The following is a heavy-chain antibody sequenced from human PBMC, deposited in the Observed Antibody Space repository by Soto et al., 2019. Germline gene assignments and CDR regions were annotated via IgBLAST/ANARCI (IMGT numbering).Heavy chain of an antibody. V-gene: IGHV4-4*02. CDR3: ARVEVPESSSWHPFDP. J-gene: IGHJ5*02. D-gene: IGHD6-13*01. CDR2: IYHTGRS. Sequence: QVQLQESGPGLVKPSGTLSLTCSVSGDSINNKTWWTWLRQPPGKRLEWIGDIYHTGRSSYNPSLPCRVIMSVDKSKQQFSLKLTSVTAADTAVYYCARVEVPESSSWHPFDPWGQGTLVTVSS. CDR1: GDSINNKTW.